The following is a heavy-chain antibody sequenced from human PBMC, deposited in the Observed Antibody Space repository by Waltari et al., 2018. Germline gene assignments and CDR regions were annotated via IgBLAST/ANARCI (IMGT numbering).Heavy chain of an antibody. V-gene: IGHV1-69*15. CDR2: IIPIFGTA. D-gene: IGHD2-2*01. CDR3: ARDQPNSYASRNYYYGMDV. J-gene: IGHJ6*02. CDR1: GGTFSSYA. Sequence: QVQLVQSGAEVKTPGSSVKVSCKASGGTFSSYAISWVRQAPGQGLEWMGRIIPIFGTANYAQKFQGRVTITADESTSTAYMELSSLRSEDTAVYYCARDQPNSYASRNYYYGMDVWGQGTTVTVSS.